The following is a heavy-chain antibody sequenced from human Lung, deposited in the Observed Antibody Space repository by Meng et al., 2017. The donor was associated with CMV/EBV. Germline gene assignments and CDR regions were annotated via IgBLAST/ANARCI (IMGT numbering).Heavy chain of an antibody. V-gene: IGHV4-59*11. J-gene: IGHJ4*02. CDR2: IYHTERT. Sequence: LXXTVSGGSISRHYWSWIRQHPGKGLEWIGYIYHTERTNYNPSLKSRLTISVDTSKNHFSLELRSVTATDTAVYYCARGSPNNGWYQFDYWGQGTXVTVSS. CDR3: ARGSPNNGWYQFDY. D-gene: IGHD6-19*01. CDR1: GGSISRHY.